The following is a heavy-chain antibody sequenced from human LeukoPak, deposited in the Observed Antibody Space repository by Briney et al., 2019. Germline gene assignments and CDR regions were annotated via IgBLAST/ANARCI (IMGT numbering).Heavy chain of an antibody. Sequence: GGSLRLSCAASGFTFSNSWLHWVRQAPGKGLVWVSRINERGSSTSYADSVKGRFTISRDNAKNTLYLQMNNLRADDTAVYYCAIPHYWGQGTLVTVSS. J-gene: IGHJ4*02. V-gene: IGHV3-74*01. CDR2: INERGSST. CDR1: GFTFSNSW. CDR3: AIPHY.